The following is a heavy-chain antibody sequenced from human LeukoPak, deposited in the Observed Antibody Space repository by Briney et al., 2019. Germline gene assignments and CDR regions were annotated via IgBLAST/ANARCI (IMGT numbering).Heavy chain of an antibody. CDR3: ARDLTPRIQLAGD. Sequence: SETLSLTCAVYGGSFSGYYWSWIRQPPGKGLEWIGEINHSGSTNYNPSLKSRVTISVDTSKNQFSLKLSSVTAADTAVYYCARDLTPRIQLAGDWGQGTLVTVSS. D-gene: IGHD5-18*01. V-gene: IGHV4-34*01. CDR2: INHSGST. J-gene: IGHJ4*02. CDR1: GGSFSGYY.